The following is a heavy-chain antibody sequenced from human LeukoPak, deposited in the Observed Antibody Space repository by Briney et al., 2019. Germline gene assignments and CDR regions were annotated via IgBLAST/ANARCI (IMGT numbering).Heavy chain of an antibody. CDR1: GYSISSGYY. V-gene: IGHV4-38-2*01. D-gene: IGHD3-22*01. J-gene: IGHJ4*02. Sequence: SETLSLTCAVSGYSISSGYYWGWIRQPPGKGLEWIGSIYHSGSTYYNPPLKSRVTMSVDTSKNQFSLNLNSVTAADTAMYYCANSAYYYDSSLLDWGQGTLVTVSS. CDR2: IYHSGST. CDR3: ANSAYYYDSSLLD.